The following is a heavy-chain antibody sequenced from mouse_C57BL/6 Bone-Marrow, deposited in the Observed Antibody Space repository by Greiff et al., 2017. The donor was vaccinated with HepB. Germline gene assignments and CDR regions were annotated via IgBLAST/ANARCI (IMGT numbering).Heavy chain of an antibody. Sequence: VQLPQAGGELVKPGASRKLSCKASGHTFPSYWMHWVKQRPGQGLEWIGMIHPNSGSTNYNEKFKSKATLTVDKSSSTAYMQLSSLTSEDSAVYYCARLGYYYGSPYAMDYWGQGTSVTVSS. J-gene: IGHJ4*01. V-gene: IGHV1-64*01. CDR3: ARLGYYYGSPYAMDY. CDR2: IHPNSGST. D-gene: IGHD1-1*01. CDR1: GHTFPSYW.